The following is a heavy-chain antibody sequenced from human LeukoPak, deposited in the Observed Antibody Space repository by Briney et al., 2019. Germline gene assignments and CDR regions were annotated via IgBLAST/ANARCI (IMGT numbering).Heavy chain of an antibody. J-gene: IGHJ4*02. V-gene: IGHV5-51*01. CDR1: GYTFTNYW. D-gene: IGHD5-18*01. Sequence: GESLKISCKGSGYTFTNYWIGWVRQMPGKGLEWMGIIYPGDSDTKYSPSFQGQVTISADRSISTAYLQLSSLKASDTAMYYCASLRLQLWFLDYWGQGTLVTVSS. CDR3: ASLRLQLWFLDY. CDR2: IYPGDSDT.